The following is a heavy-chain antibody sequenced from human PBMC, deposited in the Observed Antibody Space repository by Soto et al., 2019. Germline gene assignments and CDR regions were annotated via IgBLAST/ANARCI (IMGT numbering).Heavy chain of an antibody. CDR3: ARDYPPGIAVAGTFDY. V-gene: IGHV1-18*04. J-gene: IGHJ4*02. Sequence: QVQLVQSGAEVKKPGASVKVSCKASGYTFTSYGISWVRQAPRQGLEWMGWISAYNGNTNYAQKLQGRVTMTTDTSTSTAYMELRSLRSDDTAVYYCARDYPPGIAVAGTFDYWGQGTLVTVSS. D-gene: IGHD6-19*01. CDR1: GYTFTSYG. CDR2: ISAYNGNT.